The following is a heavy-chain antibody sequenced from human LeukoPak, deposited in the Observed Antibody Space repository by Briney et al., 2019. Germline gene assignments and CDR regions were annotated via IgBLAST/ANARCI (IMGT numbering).Heavy chain of an antibody. J-gene: IGHJ4*02. D-gene: IGHD2-2*01. Sequence: GGSLRLSCAASGFTFSSYGMHWVRQAPGKGLEWVAFIRFDGSNKYYTDSVKGRFTLSRDNSKNTLYLQINSLIAEDTAVYYCAKFNRQYCSSTSCYGGFDYWGQGTLVTVSS. CDR3: AKFNRQYCSSTSCYGGFDY. CDR2: IRFDGSNK. CDR1: GFTFSSYG. V-gene: IGHV3-30*02.